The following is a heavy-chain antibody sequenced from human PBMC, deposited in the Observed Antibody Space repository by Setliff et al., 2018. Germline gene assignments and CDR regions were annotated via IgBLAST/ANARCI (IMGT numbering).Heavy chain of an antibody. Sequence: PSETLSLTCTVSGASLRSGSAYWGWLRQSAGKGLEWIGRVYTDGTTNYSPSLKSRVTISADTSKNHFSLRMTSVTAADTAVYFCAKEHVVISFVNNVHHHYGMDVWGQGTTVTAP. CDR2: VYTDGTT. CDR3: AKEHVVISFVNNVHHHYGMDV. J-gene: IGHJ6*02. CDR1: GASLRSGSAY. V-gene: IGHV4-61*02. D-gene: IGHD2-21*01.